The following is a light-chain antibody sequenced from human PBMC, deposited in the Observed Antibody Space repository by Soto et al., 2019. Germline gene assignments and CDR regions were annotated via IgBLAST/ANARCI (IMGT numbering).Light chain of an antibody. Sequence: DKMLTQCPARLYVITGEGATLSCRARQDVXSYLGWYKWKPGQAARFLXDGAATRATGRPARFSGSGSGTEFTLTISSLQSEDFAVYYCQQYKNWTITFGQRTRLEIK. CDR3: QQYKNWTIT. J-gene: IGKJ5*01. CDR2: GAA. CDR1: QDVXSY. V-gene: IGKV3-15*01.